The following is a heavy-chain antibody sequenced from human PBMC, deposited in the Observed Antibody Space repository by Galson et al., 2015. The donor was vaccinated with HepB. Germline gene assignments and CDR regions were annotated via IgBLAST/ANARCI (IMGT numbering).Heavy chain of an antibody. CDR1: RFSFSGYW. CDR2: IKHDGTKT. D-gene: IGHD2-15*01. V-gene: IGHV3-7*04. Sequence: SLRLSCAASRFSFSGYWMSWVRQAPGKGLEWVANIKHDGTKTYYVDSVKGRFTISRDNAKNSLYLQMNSLRVEDTAVYYCAKDEWCSGGNCYDALDIWGQGTMVTVSS. J-gene: IGHJ3*02. CDR3: AKDEWCSGGNCYDALDI.